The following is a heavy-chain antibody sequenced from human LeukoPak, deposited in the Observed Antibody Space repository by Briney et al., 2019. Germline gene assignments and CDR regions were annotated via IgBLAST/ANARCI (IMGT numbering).Heavy chain of an antibody. J-gene: IGHJ6*02. Sequence: SETLSLTCAVSGGSISSGDFPWSWIRQPPGKGLEWIGEINHSGSTNYNPSLKSRVTISVDTSKNQFSLKLSSVSAADTAVYYCARGSPMVRGYYYYYYGMDVWGQGTTVTVSS. CDR1: GGSISSGDFP. CDR2: INHSGST. V-gene: IGHV4-30-2*01. D-gene: IGHD3-10*01. CDR3: ARGSPMVRGYYYYYYGMDV.